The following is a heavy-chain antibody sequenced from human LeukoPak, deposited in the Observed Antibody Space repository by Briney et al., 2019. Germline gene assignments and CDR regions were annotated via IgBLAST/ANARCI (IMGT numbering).Heavy chain of an antibody. J-gene: IGHJ4*02. CDR2: ISYDGSNK. CDR3: AKDTYGSGSYLDY. V-gene: IGHV3-30*18. D-gene: IGHD3-10*01. CDR1: GFTFSSYG. Sequence: PGGSLRLSCAASGFTFSSYGMHWVRQAPGKGLEWVAVISYDGSNKYYADSVKGQFTISRDNSKNTLYLQMNSLRAEDTAVYYCAKDTYGSGSYLDYWGQGTLVTVSS.